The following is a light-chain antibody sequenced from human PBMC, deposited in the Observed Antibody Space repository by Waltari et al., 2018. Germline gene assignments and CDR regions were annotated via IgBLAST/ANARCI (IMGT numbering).Light chain of an antibody. CDR2: RVS. Sequence: DVVMTQSPLSLPVTLGQPASISCRSSQSLVHSDGNTYLNWFQQRPGQCPRRLYYRVSIRDSGVPDRFSGSGSGTDFTLKISRVEAEDVGVYYCMQGTHWPWTFGQGTKVEIK. CDR1: QSLVHSDGNTY. CDR3: MQGTHWPWT. J-gene: IGKJ1*01. V-gene: IGKV2-30*02.